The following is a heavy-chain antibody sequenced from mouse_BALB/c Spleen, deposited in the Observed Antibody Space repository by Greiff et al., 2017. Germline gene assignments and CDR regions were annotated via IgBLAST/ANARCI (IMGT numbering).Heavy chain of an antibody. CDR1: GFNIKDTY. D-gene: IGHD1-1*01. Sequence: VQLQQSGAELVKPGASVKLSCTASGFNIKDTYMHWVKQRPEQGLEWIGRIDPANGNTKYDPKFQGKATITADTSSNTAYLQLSSLTSEDTAVYYCARSHYYDSSAFAYWGQGTLVAVSA. CDR2: IDPANGNT. V-gene: IGHV14-3*02. CDR3: ARSHYYDSSAFAY. J-gene: IGHJ3*01.